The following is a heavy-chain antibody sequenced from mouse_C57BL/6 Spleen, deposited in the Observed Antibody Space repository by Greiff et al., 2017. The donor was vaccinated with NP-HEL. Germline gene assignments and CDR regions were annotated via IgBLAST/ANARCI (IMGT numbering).Heavy chain of an antibody. CDR1: GCTFTSYW. CDR3: ARSHYGSSYDWFAY. CDR2: IHPNSGST. J-gene: IGHJ3*01. V-gene: IGHV1-64*01. D-gene: IGHD1-1*01. Sequence: QVQLQQPGAELVKPGASVKLSCKASGCTFTSYWMHWVKQRPGQGLEWIGMIHPNSGSTNYNEKFKSKATLTVDKSSSTAYMQLSSLTSEDSAVYYCARSHYGSSYDWFAYWGQGTLVTVSA.